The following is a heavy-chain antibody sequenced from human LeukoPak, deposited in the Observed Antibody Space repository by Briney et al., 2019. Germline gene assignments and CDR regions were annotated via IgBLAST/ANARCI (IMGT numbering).Heavy chain of an antibody. D-gene: IGHD2-15*01. V-gene: IGHV3-21*01. Sequence: PGGSLRLSCAASGFIFSSYTINWVRQAPGKGLEWVSSISSTGTYTYYADSVKGRFTISRDNAKNSLYLQMNSLRAEDTAVYYCARAERGYCSGGSCSYYDAFDIWGQGTVVTVSS. CDR2: ISSTGTYT. J-gene: IGHJ3*02. CDR3: ARAERGYCSGGSCSYYDAFDI. CDR1: GFIFSSYT.